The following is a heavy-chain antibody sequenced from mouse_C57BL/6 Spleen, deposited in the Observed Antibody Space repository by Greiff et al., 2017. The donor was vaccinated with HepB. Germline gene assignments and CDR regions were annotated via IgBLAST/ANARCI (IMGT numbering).Heavy chain of an antibody. CDR3: ARPTVGSPYPMDY. CDR1: GFSLTSYG. J-gene: IGHJ4*01. Sequence: VQLQQSGPGLVQPSQSLSITCTVSGFSLTSYGVHWVRQSPGKGLEWLGVIWSGGSTDYNAAFISRLSISKDNSKRQVFFIMNSLQADDTARYYCARPTVGSPYPMDYWGQGTSVTVSS. V-gene: IGHV2-2*01. D-gene: IGHD1-1*01. CDR2: IWSGGST.